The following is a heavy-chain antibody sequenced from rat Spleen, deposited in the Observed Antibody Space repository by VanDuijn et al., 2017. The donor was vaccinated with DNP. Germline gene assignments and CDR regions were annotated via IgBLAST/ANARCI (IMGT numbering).Heavy chain of an antibody. CDR2: ISYDGGST. Sequence: EVQLVESGGGLVQPGRSLKLSCAASGFTFSNYDMAWVRQAPTKGLEWVAYISYDGGSTYYGDSVKGRFTISRDNAKSTLYRKMNILRSEDMATYYWARYGSGYGGPEYFDYWGQGVMVTVSS. CDR1: GFTFSNYD. V-gene: IGHV5-22*01. CDR3: ARYGSGYGGPEYFDY. D-gene: IGHD4-3*01. J-gene: IGHJ2*01.